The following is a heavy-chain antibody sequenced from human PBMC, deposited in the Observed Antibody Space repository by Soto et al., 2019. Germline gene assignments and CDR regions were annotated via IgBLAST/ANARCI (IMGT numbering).Heavy chain of an antibody. CDR2: ISGTSVYI. Sequence: GWSLRLSCVASGFTFSNYNMNLVRQAPGKGLEWVSHISGTSVYIHYADSVKGRFTISRDNAKNSVYLQMDSLRVEDTAVYYCAREGALKPFSSWGKGALVTVSS. CDR3: AREGALKPFSS. CDR1: GFTFSNYN. V-gene: IGHV3-21*01. J-gene: IGHJ5*02.